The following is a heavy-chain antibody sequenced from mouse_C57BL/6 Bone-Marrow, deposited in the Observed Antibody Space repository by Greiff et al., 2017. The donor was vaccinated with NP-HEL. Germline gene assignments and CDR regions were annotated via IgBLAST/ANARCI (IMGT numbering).Heavy chain of an antibody. CDR2: IDPETGGT. Sequence: QVQLQQSGAELVRPGASVTLSCKASGYTFTDYEMHWVKQTPVHGLEWIGAIDPETGGTAYNQKFKGKAILTADKSSSTAYMELRSLTSEDSAVDYCTRGGGYYGSFDVWGTGTTVTVSS. CDR1: GYTFTDYE. CDR3: TRGGGYYGSFDV. V-gene: IGHV1-15*01. D-gene: IGHD2-2*01. J-gene: IGHJ1*03.